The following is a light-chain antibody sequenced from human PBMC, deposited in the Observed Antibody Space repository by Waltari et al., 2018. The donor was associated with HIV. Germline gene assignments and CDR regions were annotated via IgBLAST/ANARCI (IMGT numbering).Light chain of an antibody. Sequence: QSVLTQPASVSGSPGQSITFSCTGTSKDIGFYNYVSWYQQYPGKAPKLLIYEVSNRPSGVSNRFSASKSGNTASLTISGLQAEDEADYFCSSYTTGSTLVVFGGGTKLTVL. J-gene: IGLJ2*01. CDR1: SKDIGFYNY. V-gene: IGLV2-14*01. CDR3: SSYTTGSTLVV. CDR2: EVS.